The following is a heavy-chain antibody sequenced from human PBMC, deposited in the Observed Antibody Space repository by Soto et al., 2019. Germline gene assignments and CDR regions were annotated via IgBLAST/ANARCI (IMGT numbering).Heavy chain of an antibody. CDR1: GGSISSSSYY. V-gene: IGHV4-39*01. J-gene: IGHJ4*02. Sequence: SETLSLTCTVSGGSISSSSYYWGWIRQPPGKGLEWIGSIYYSGSTYYNPSLKSRVTISVDTSKNQFSLKLSSVTAADTAVYYCARTYYYDSSGYYYWGQGTLVTVS. CDR2: IYYSGST. CDR3: ARTYYYDSSGYYY. D-gene: IGHD3-22*01.